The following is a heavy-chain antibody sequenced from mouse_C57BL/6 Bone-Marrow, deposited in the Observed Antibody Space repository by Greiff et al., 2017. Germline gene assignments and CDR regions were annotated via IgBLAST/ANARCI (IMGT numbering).Heavy chain of an antibody. D-gene: IGHD2-2*01. V-gene: IGHV1-72*01. J-gene: IGHJ2*01. CDR2: IDPNSGGT. Sequence: QVQLKQPGAELVKPGASVKLSCKASGYTFTSYWMHWVKQRPGRGLEWIGRIDPNSGGTKYNEKFKSKATLTVDKPSSTAYMQFSSLTSEDSAVYYCARMGPMDYGYDGGDYWGQGTTLTVSS. CDR3: ARMGPMDYGYDGGDY. CDR1: GYTFTSYW.